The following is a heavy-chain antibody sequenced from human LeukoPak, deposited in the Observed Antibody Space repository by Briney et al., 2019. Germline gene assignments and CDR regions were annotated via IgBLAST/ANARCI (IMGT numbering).Heavy chain of an antibody. Sequence: GGSLRLSCAASGFIFSNYAMSWVRQVPGRGLEWFSTISSRGDSTYVADSVKGRFTISRDNSKNSLYLQMNTVRVEDTAVYYCVKGPRPDITVAHTVENWGQGTLVTVSS. CDR2: ISSRGDST. CDR3: VKGPRPDITVAHTVEN. V-gene: IGHV3-23*01. J-gene: IGHJ4*02. CDR1: GFIFSNYA. D-gene: IGHD6-19*01.